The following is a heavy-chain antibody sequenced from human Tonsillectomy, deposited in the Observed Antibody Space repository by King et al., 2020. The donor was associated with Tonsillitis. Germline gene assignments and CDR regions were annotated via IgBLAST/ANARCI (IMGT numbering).Heavy chain of an antibody. CDR1: GLTFSSYS. CDR2: ISSSSSYI. D-gene: IGHD6-25*01. J-gene: IGHJ5*02. V-gene: IGHV3-21*01. CDR3: VGERQRGFDP. Sequence: EVQLVESGGGLVKPGGSLRVSCVASGLTFSSYSMNWVRQAPGQGLEWVSSISSSSSYIYYAASVKGRFTISRDNAKNSLYWQMNSLRAEDTAVYYCVGERQRGFDPWGQGTLVTVSS.